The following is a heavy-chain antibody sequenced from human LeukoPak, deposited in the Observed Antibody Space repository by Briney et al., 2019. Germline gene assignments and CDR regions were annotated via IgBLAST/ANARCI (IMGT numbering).Heavy chain of an antibody. D-gene: IGHD3-10*01. V-gene: IGHV4-38-2*01. CDR2: INHSGST. J-gene: IGHJ1*01. Sequence: SETLSLTCAVSGYSFSSGYYWGWIRPPPGKGLEWFRSINHSGSTYYNSSLKSRVTISVDTSKNQFSLKLSSVTAADTAVYYCARGGVLWFGSKQAEYFEHWGQGTLVTVSS. CDR1: GYSFSSGYY. CDR3: ARGGVLWFGSKQAEYFEH.